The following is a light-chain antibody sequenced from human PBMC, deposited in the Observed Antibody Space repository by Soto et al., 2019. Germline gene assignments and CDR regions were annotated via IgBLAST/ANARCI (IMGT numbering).Light chain of an antibody. CDR3: QQYGSSPWT. V-gene: IGKV3-20*01. CDR1: QSINTY. CDR2: AAS. J-gene: IGKJ1*01. Sequence: ENVLTQSPATLSLSPGEGATLSCRASQSINTYLAWYQQKPGQAPRLLIYAASRRATGIPDRFSGSGSGTDFTLTISRLEPEDFAVYYCQQYGSSPWTFGQGTKVDIK.